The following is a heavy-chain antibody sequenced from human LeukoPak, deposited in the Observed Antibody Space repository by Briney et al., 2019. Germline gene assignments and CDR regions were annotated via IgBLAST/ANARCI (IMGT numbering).Heavy chain of an antibody. D-gene: IGHD6-13*01. CDR3: ARVPPRSSSWVGYYFDY. V-gene: IGHV4-39*07. CDR1: GGSISSSSYY. CDR2: IYYSGST. J-gene: IGHJ4*02. Sequence: PSETLSLTCTVSGGSISSSSYYWGWIRQPPGKGLEWIGSIYYSGSTYYNPSLKSRVSISVDTSKSQFSLKLSSVTAADTAVYYCARVPPRSSSWVGYYFDYWGQGTLVTVSS.